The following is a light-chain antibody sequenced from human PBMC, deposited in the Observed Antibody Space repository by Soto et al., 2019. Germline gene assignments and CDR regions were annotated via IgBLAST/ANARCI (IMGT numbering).Light chain of an antibody. Sequence: EIVLTQSPATLSLSPGERATLSCRASQSVSSYLAWYRQKPGQAPRLLIYDASNRATGIPARFSGSGSGTDFTLTISSLEPEDFAVYYCQQPYTFGQGTKLEIK. V-gene: IGKV3-11*01. J-gene: IGKJ2*01. CDR3: QQPYT. CDR2: DAS. CDR1: QSVSSY.